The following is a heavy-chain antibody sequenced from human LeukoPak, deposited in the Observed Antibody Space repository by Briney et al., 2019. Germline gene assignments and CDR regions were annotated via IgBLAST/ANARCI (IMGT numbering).Heavy chain of an antibody. J-gene: IGHJ3*02. CDR3: ARDFTPRGSGWFAFDI. Sequence: SETLSLTCAVYGGSFSGYYWSWIRQPPGKGLEWIGEINHSGSTNYNPSLKSRVTISVDTSKNQFSLKLSSVTAADTAVYYCARDFTPRGSGWFAFDIWGQGTMVTVSS. CDR1: GGSFSGYY. CDR2: INHSGST. V-gene: IGHV4-34*01. D-gene: IGHD6-19*01.